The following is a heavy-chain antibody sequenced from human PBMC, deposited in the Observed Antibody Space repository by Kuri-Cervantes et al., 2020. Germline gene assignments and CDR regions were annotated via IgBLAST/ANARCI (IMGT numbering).Heavy chain of an antibody. CDR2: IKQDGSER. CDR3: AREGYSYGEFDY. CDR1: GFSFSSYG. V-gene: IGHV3-7*03. D-gene: IGHD5-18*01. Sequence: GGSLRLSCAASGFSFSSYGMSWVRQAPGKGLEWVANIKQDGSERHYVDSVKGRFTISRDNAKNSLYLQMNSLRAEDTAVYYCAREGYSYGEFDYLGQGTLVTVSS. J-gene: IGHJ4*02.